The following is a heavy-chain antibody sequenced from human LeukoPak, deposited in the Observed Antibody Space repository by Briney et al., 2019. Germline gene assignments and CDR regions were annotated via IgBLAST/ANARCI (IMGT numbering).Heavy chain of an antibody. Sequence: GGSLRLSCAASGFTFSSYWMHWDRQAPGKGLVWVSRINSDGSSTSYADSVKGRFTISRDNAKNTLYLQMNSLRAEDTAVYYCARDGREGILESYGMDVWGQGTTVTVSS. CDR1: GFTFSSYW. D-gene: IGHD3-3*01. J-gene: IGHJ6*02. CDR2: INSDGSST. CDR3: ARDGREGILESYGMDV. V-gene: IGHV3-74*01.